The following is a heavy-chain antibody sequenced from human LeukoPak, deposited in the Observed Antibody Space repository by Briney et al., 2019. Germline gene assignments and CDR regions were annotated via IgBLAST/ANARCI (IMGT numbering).Heavy chain of an antibody. CDR1: GGSISTYY. J-gene: IGHJ4*02. CDR2: ICTDGAI. D-gene: IGHD6-13*01. CDR3: ARERYSSGWSFLYYFDY. V-gene: IGHV4-4*07. Sequence: PSETLSLTCTLSGGSISTYYWSWIRQPAGKGLEWIGRICTDGAIYYNPSLKSRVTMSIDTSNNQFSLRLTSVTAADTAVYYCARERYSSGWSFLYYFDYWGQGILVTVSS.